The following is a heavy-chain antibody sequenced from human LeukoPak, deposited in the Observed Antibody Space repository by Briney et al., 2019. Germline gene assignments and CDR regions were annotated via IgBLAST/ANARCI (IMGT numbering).Heavy chain of an antibody. Sequence: PSETLSLTCTVSGGSISSYYWSWIRQPPGKGLEWIGYIYYSGSTNYNPSLKSRVTISVDTSKNQFSLKLSSVTAADTAVYYCACSYSSSWGRFDYWGQGTLVTVSS. D-gene: IGHD6-13*01. CDR1: GGSISSYY. CDR2: IYYSGST. J-gene: IGHJ4*02. CDR3: ACSYSSSWGRFDY. V-gene: IGHV4-59*08.